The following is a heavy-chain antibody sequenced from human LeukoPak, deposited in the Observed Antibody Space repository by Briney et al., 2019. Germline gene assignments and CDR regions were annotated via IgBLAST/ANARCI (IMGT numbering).Heavy chain of an antibody. D-gene: IGHD2-15*01. CDR1: GGSFSGYY. J-gene: IGHJ3*02. Sequence: SSETLSLTCAVYGGSFSGYYWSWIRQPPGKGLEWIGEINHSGSTNYNPSLKSRVTISVDTSKNQFSLKLSSVTAADTAVYYCAREDIVVVVAAPTDAFDIWGQGTMVTVSS. V-gene: IGHV4-34*01. CDR3: AREDIVVVVAAPTDAFDI. CDR2: INHSGST.